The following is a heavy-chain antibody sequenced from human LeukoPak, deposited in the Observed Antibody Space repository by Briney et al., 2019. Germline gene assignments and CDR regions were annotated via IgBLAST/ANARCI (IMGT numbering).Heavy chain of an antibody. J-gene: IGHJ6*02. CDR1: GGSITSRDSS. CDR2: ISYSGST. CDR3: ARDKDKKGDGLDV. V-gene: IGHV4-30-4*01. Sequence: SQTLSLTCTVSGGSITSRDSSWSWIRQPPGKGLEWIGYISYSGSTSYNPSLKSRVTISVDTSKNQFSLKLSSVTAADTAVYYCARDKDKKGDGLDVWGQGTTVTVSS.